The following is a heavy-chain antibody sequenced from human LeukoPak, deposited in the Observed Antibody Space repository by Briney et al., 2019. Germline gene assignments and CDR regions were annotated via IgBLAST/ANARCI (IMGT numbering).Heavy chain of an antibody. J-gene: IGHJ4*02. CDR2: IYYSGST. CDR1: SGSISSGAYY. Sequence: SETLSLTCTVSSGSISSGAYYWSWIRQPPGKGLVWTGYIYYSGSTNYNPSLKSLITISVDTSKNQFLLKLSSVTAADTAVYYCARREWGYSYGSLDYWGQGTLVTVSS. CDR3: ARREWGYSYGSLDY. V-gene: IGHV4-61*08. D-gene: IGHD5-18*01.